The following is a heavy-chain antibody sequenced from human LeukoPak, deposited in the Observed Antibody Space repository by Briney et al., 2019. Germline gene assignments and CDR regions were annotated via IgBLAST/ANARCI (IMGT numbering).Heavy chain of an antibody. CDR1: GGSISSGDYY. V-gene: IGHV4-30-4*01. J-gene: IGHJ5*02. D-gene: IGHD3-3*01. Sequence: PSQTLSLTCTVSGGSISSGDYYWSWLRQPPGTGLEWIGYIYYSGSTYYNPSLKSRVTISVDTSKNQFSLKLSSVTAADTAVYYCARLTTIFEGWFDPWGQGTLVTVSS. CDR2: IYYSGST. CDR3: ARLTTIFEGWFDP.